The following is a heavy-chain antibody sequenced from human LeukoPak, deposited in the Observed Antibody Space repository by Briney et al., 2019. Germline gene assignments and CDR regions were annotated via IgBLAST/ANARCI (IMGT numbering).Heavy chain of an antibody. CDR1: GYTFTSYD. D-gene: IGHD5-12*01. V-gene: IGHV1-8*01. CDR3: ARGLVATLGVDY. CDR2: MNPNSGNT. Sequence: ASVKVSCKASGYTFTSYDINWVRQATGQGLEWMGWMNPNSGNTGYAQKFQGRVTMTRNTSISTAYMELSSLRSEDTAVYYCARGLVATLGVDYWGQGTLVTVSS. J-gene: IGHJ4*02.